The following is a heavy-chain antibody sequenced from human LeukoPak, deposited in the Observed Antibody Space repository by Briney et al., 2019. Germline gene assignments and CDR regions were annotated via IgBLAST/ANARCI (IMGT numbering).Heavy chain of an antibody. CDR1: GFTFSSYA. CDR3: ARDTIFGVVTPTRAYYYYYGMDV. Sequence: GRSLRLSCAASGFTFSSYAMHWVRQAPGKGLEWVAVISYDGSNKYYADSVKGRSTISRDNSKNTLYLQMNSLRAEDTAVYYCARDTIFGVVTPTRAYYYYYGMDVWGQGTTVTVSS. V-gene: IGHV3-30-3*01. D-gene: IGHD3-3*01. J-gene: IGHJ6*02. CDR2: ISYDGSNK.